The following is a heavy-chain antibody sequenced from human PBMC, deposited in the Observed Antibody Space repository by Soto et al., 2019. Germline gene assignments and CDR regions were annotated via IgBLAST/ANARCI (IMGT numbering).Heavy chain of an antibody. V-gene: IGHV3-15*01. CDR2: IKRETDGGTT. Sequence: EVQLVESGGGLVKPGGSLRLSCTASGFTFTNAWMSWVRQAPGKGLEWVGRIKRETDGGTTDYTAPVKGRFIISRDDSKDTLYLQMTSLKTDDTAVYYCTTGLSSGYYNFDSWGQGTLVTVSS. D-gene: IGHD3-22*01. CDR3: TTGLSSGYYNFDS. J-gene: IGHJ4*02. CDR1: GFTFTNAW.